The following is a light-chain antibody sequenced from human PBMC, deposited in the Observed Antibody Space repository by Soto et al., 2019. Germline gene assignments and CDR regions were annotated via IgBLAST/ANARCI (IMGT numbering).Light chain of an antibody. CDR3: SSYAGSNNYV. Sequence: QSVLTQPPSASGSPGQSVTISCTGTSSDVGGYNYVSWYQQHPGKAPKLMIYEVSKRPSGVPDRFSDSKSGNTASLTVSGLQAEDEADYYCSSYAGSNNYVFGTGTQLTVL. CDR1: SSDVGGYNY. CDR2: EVS. V-gene: IGLV2-8*01. J-gene: IGLJ1*01.